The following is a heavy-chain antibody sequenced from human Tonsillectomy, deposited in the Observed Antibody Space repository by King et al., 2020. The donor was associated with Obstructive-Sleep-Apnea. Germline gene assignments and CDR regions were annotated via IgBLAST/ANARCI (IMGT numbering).Heavy chain of an antibody. CDR2: ISSSSHYI. CDR1: GFTFSSYS. CDR3: SSNLDGGYDPWLYVRY. J-gene: IGHJ4*02. D-gene: IGHD5-12*01. Sequence: VQLVESGGGLVKPGGSLRLSCAATGFTFSSYSMNWVRQAPGKGLEWVSFISSSSHYIYYADSVKGRFSISRDNAKNSLFLQMNSLRAEDTAVYFWSSNLDGGYDPWLYVRYWGQGTLVTVSS. V-gene: IGHV3-21*01.